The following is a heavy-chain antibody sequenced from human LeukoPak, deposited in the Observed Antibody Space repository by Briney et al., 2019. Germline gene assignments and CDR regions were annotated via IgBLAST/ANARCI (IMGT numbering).Heavy chain of an antibody. CDR3: ARGYDFWSGYYARS. J-gene: IGHJ5*02. Sequence: GGSLRLSCAASGFTFSSYSMNWVRQAPGKGLEWVSSISSSSSYIYYADSVKGRFTISRDNAKNSLYLQMNSLRAEATAVYYCARGYDFWSGYYARSWGQGTLVTVSS. CDR2: ISSSSSYI. CDR1: GFTFSSYS. V-gene: IGHV3-21*01. D-gene: IGHD3-3*01.